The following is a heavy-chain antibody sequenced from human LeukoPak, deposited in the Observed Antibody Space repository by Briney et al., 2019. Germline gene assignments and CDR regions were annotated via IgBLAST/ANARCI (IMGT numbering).Heavy chain of an antibody. CDR1: GFTFSDYY. J-gene: IGHJ4*02. CDR3: AREGGASGGLLWFGELLYSDY. Sequence: GGSLRLSCAASGFTFSDYYMSWILQAPGKGLEWLSYISSDGTTIQYADSVKGRFTISRDNAKNPLYLQMNSLRAEDTAVYYCAREGGASGGLLWFGELLYSDYWGQGTLVTVSS. D-gene: IGHD3-10*01. V-gene: IGHV3-11*04. CDR2: ISSDGTTI.